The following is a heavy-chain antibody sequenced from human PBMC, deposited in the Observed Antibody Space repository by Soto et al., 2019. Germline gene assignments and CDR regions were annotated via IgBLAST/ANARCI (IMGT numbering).Heavy chain of an antibody. Sequence: QVQLQESGPGLVKPSQTLSLTCTVSGGSISSGDYYWSWIRQHPGKGLERIGYIYYVGSTNYNPSLKSRVTMSVDTTKNQFSLKLTSVTAADTAVYYCARARRYTSSWYWFDPWGQGTLVTVSS. CDR3: ARARRYTSSWYWFDP. CDR2: IYYVGST. D-gene: IGHD6-13*01. V-gene: IGHV4-31*03. J-gene: IGHJ5*02. CDR1: GGSISSGDYY.